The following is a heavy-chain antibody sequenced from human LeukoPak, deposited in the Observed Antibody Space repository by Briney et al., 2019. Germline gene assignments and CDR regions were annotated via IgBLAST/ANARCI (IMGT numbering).Heavy chain of an antibody. V-gene: IGHV4-39*01. D-gene: IGHD1-1*01. CDR2: IYYSGST. Sequence: PSETLSLTCTVSGGSISSSSYYWGWIRQPPGKGLEWIGSIYYSGSTYYNPSLKSRVTISVDTSKNQFSLKLSSVTAADTAVYYCARGGTVAPFPFDYWGQGTLVTVSS. CDR1: GGSISSSSYY. J-gene: IGHJ4*02. CDR3: ARGGTVAPFPFDY.